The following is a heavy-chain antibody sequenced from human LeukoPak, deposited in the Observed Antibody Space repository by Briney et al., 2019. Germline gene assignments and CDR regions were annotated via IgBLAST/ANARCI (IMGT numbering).Heavy chain of an antibody. V-gene: IGHV4-39*01. CDR1: GGSISSSNYC. CDR3: ASGRYYYDSSGYPGYYFDY. Sequence: SETLSLTCTVSGGSISSSNYCWGWIRQPPGKGLEWIGSIDYNGNTNYNPSLKSRVTISVDMSKNQFSLKLRSVTAADTAVYYCASGRYYYDSSGYPGYYFDYWGQGTLVTVSS. J-gene: IGHJ4*02. CDR2: IDYNGNT. D-gene: IGHD3-22*01.